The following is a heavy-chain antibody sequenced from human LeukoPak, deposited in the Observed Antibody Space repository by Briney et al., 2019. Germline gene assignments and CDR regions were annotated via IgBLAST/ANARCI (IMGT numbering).Heavy chain of an antibody. CDR1: GYTLTELS. J-gene: IGHJ4*02. D-gene: IGHD6-19*01. Sequence: GASVKVSCKVSGYTLTELSMHWVRQAPGNGLGWMGGFDPEDGETIYAQKFQGRVTMTEDTSTDTAYMELSSLRSEDTAVYYCASSPVAGTWAAFDYWGQGTLVTVSS. CDR2: FDPEDGET. V-gene: IGHV1-24*01. CDR3: ASSPVAGTWAAFDY.